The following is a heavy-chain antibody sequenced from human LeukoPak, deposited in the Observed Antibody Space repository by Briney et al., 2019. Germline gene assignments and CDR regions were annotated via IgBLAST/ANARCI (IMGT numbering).Heavy chain of an antibody. CDR2: ISYDGSNK. Sequence: GGSLRLSCAASGFTFSSYGMHWVRQAPGKGLEWVAVISYDGSNKYYADSVKGRFTISRDNSKNTLYLQMNSLRAEDTAVYYCAKGGYQLLFWFDPWGQGTLVTVSS. J-gene: IGHJ5*02. D-gene: IGHD2-2*01. CDR3: AKGGYQLLFWFDP. CDR1: GFTFSSYG. V-gene: IGHV3-30*18.